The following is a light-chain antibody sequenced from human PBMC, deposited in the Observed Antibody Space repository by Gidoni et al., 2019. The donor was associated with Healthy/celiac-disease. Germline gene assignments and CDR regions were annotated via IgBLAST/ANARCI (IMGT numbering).Light chain of an antibody. V-gene: IGLV2-11*01. Sequence: SARTKPRAVSGCPGPPVTLSCAGPSSAVGGYNSVPWYPHLPGTAPTLMIYDVSKRPSAVPARFSGSKSGNTASLTISGLQAEDEADYYCCSSSGSYIFVFGGGTKLTVL. CDR2: DVS. CDR3: CSSSGSYIFV. J-gene: IGLJ2*01. CDR1: SSAVGGYNS.